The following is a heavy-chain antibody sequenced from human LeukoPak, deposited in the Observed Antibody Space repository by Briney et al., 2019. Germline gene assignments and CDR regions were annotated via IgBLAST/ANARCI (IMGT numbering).Heavy chain of an antibody. CDR1: GGSFSGYY. Sequence: SETLSLTCAVYGGSFSGYYWSWIRQPPGEGLEWIGEINHSGSTNYNPSLKSRVTISVDTSKNQFSLKLSSVTAADTAVYYCARGRRYSYGGVYYYMDVWGKGTTVTVSS. D-gene: IGHD5-18*01. J-gene: IGHJ6*03. CDR2: INHSGST. V-gene: IGHV4-34*01. CDR3: ARGRRYSYGGVYYYMDV.